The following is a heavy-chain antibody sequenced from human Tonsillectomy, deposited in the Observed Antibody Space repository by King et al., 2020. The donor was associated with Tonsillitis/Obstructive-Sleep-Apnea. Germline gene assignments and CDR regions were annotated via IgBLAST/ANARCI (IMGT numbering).Heavy chain of an antibody. CDR1: GFTFSSYS. CDR3: ARSRRVITFGGVIAWGAFDY. D-gene: IGHD3-16*02. Sequence: VQLVESGGGLVKPGGSLRLSCAASGFTFSSYSMNWVRQAPGKGLEWVSSISSSSSYIYYADSVKGRFTISRDNAKNSLYLQMNRLRAEDTAVYYCARSRRVITFGGVIAWGAFDYWGQGTLVTVSS. V-gene: IGHV3-21*01. CDR2: ISSSSSYI. J-gene: IGHJ4*02.